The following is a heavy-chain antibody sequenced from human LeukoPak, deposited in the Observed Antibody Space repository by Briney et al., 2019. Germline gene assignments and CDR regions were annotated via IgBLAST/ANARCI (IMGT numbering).Heavy chain of an antibody. CDR3: ARASGYLFLDP. D-gene: IGHD3-22*01. Sequence: SQTLSLTCAVSGGSISSGGYSWSWIRQPPGKGLEWIGYIYHSGSTYYNPSLKSRVTISVDRSKNQFSLKLSSVTAADTAVYYCARASGYLFLDPWGQGTLVTVFS. J-gene: IGHJ5*02. CDR2: IYHSGST. V-gene: IGHV4-30-2*01. CDR1: GGSISSGGYS.